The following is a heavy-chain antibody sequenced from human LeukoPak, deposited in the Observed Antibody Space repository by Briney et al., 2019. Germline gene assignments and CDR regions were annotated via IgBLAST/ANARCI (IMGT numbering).Heavy chain of an antibody. J-gene: IGHJ4*02. D-gene: IGHD3-3*01. CDR2: ISGSGGST. CDR1: GFTFSSYA. V-gene: IGHV3-23*01. Sequence: PGGSLRLSCAASGFTFSSYAMSWVRQAPGKGLEWVSAISGSGGSTYYADSVKGRFTISRDNSKNTLYLQMNSLRAEDTAVYYCANEGRTCYDFWSGYFTPSGCFDYWGQGTLVTVSS. CDR3: ANEGRTCYDFWSGYFTPSGCFDY.